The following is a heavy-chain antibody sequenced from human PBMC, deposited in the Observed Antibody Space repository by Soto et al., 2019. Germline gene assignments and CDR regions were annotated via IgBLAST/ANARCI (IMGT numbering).Heavy chain of an antibody. CDR2: IFYTGTT. D-gene: IGHD2-2*01. CDR1: GGSISYNSYY. V-gene: IGHV4-39*02. J-gene: IGHJ5*02. Sequence: KPSETLSLTCSVSGGSISYNSYYWGWIRQPPGKGLEWVGGIFYTGTTYYSPSLEDRVTISVDTSKNSFSLNLTSVTAADTAVYFCARLVVVAPVANAWGQGTLVTVSS. CDR3: ARLVVVAPVANA.